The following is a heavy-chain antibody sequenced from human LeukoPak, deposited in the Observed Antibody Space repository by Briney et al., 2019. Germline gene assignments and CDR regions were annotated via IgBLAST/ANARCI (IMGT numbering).Heavy chain of an antibody. V-gene: IGHV3-23*01. CDR3: ARGRAAFDI. CDR2: ISPRGDIS. Sequence: GGSLRLSCAASGFIFSRHGINWVRQAPGKGPEWVSGISPRGDISYYVDSVKGRFTISRDNSKNTLYLQMNSLRAEDTAVYYCARGRAAFDIWGQGTMVTVSS. J-gene: IGHJ3*02. CDR1: GFIFSRHG.